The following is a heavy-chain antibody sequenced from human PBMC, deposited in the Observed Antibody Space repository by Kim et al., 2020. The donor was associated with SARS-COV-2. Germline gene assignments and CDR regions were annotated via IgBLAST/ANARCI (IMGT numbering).Heavy chain of an antibody. CDR1: GFTFGDYA. CDR3: TRDFYYDSSGSPAGGAFDI. CDR2: IRSKAYGGTT. V-gene: IGHV3-49*04. J-gene: IGHJ3*02. D-gene: IGHD3-22*01. Sequence: GGSLRLSCTASGFTFGDYAMSWVRQAPGKGLEWVGFIRSKAYGGTTEYAASVKGRFTISRDDSKSIAYLQMNSLKTEDTAVYYCTRDFYYDSSGSPAGGAFDIWGQGTIVTVSS.